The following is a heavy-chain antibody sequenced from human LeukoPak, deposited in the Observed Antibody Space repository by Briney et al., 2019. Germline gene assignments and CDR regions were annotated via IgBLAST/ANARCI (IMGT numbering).Heavy chain of an antibody. CDR1: GFTFSTYS. CDR3: AKYRHGVVATISDFDY. Sequence: PGGSLRLSCAASGFTFSTYSMNWVRQAPGKGLEWVSSISSSSSYIYYADSVKGRFTISRDNSKNTLYLQMNSLRAEDTAVYYCAKYRHGVVATISDFDYWGQGTLVTVSS. V-gene: IGHV3-21*04. J-gene: IGHJ4*02. CDR2: ISSSSSYI. D-gene: IGHD5-12*01.